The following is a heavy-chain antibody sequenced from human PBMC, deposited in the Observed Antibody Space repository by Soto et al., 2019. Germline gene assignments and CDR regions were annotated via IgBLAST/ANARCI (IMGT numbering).Heavy chain of an antibody. V-gene: IGHV4-4*02. J-gene: IGHJ4*02. CDR1: GGSISSSNW. Sequence: SETLSLTCAVSGGSISSSNWWSWVRQPPGKGLEWIGEIFHSGSTTYNPSLKSRVTISVDKSKNHFSLRLSSVTAADTAVYYCARIAPAGDVDYWGQGTLVTVSS. CDR2: IFHSGST. D-gene: IGHD6-13*01. CDR3: ARIAPAGDVDY.